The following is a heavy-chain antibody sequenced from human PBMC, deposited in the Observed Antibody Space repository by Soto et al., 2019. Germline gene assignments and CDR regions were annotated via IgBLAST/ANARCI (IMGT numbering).Heavy chain of an antibody. V-gene: IGHV3-33*01. CDR2: IWYDGSNK. D-gene: IGHD5-18*01. J-gene: IGHJ4*02. CDR3: ASNSSGPGNYFDY. Sequence: PGGSLRLSCAASGFTFSSYGMHWVRQAPGKGLEWVAVIWYDGSNKYYADSVKGRFTISRDNSKNTLYLQMNSLRAEDTAVYYCASNSSGPGNYFDYWGQGTLVTVSS. CDR1: GFTFSSYG.